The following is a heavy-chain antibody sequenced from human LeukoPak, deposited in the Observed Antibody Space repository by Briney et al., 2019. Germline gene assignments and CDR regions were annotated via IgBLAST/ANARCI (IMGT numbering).Heavy chain of an antibody. J-gene: IGHJ5*02. D-gene: IGHD3-9*01. CDR1: GGSISSSSYY. Sequence: ETLSLTCTVSGGSISSSSYYWGWIRQPPGKGLEWIGSIYYSGSTYYNPSLKSRVTISVDTSKNQFSLKLSSVTAADTAVYYCAKDGGSRYFDWSYSWGQGTLVTVSS. CDR3: AKDGGSRYFDWSYS. CDR2: IYYSGST. V-gene: IGHV4-39*02.